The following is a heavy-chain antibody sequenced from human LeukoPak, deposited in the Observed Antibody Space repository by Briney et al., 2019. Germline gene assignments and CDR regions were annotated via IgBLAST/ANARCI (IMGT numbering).Heavy chain of an antibody. Sequence: PGGSLRLSCAASGFTFSSYGMHWVRQAPGKGLEWVAVMSYDGSNKYYADSVKGRFTISRDNSKNTLYLQMNSLRAEDTAVYYCARATYNWNSYYFDYWGQGTLVTVSS. CDR3: ARATYNWNSYYFDY. CDR2: MSYDGSNK. V-gene: IGHV3-30*03. D-gene: IGHD1-7*01. J-gene: IGHJ4*02. CDR1: GFTFSSYG.